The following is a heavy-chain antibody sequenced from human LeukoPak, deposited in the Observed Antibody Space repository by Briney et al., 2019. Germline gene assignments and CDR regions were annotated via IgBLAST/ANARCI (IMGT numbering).Heavy chain of an antibody. Sequence: PGGSLRLSCAASGFTVSSNYMSWVRQAPGKGLEWVSVIYSGGSTYYADSVKGRFTISRDNSKNTLYLQMNSLRAEDTAVYYCARGLAAAGTRGPYWGQGTLVTVSS. CDR1: GFTVSSNY. V-gene: IGHV3-53*05. J-gene: IGHJ4*02. CDR3: ARGLAAAGTRGPY. D-gene: IGHD6-13*01. CDR2: IYSGGST.